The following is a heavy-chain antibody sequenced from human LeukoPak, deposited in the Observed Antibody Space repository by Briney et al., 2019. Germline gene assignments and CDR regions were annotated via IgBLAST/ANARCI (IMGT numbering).Heavy chain of an antibody. J-gene: IGHJ4*02. D-gene: IGHD6-13*01. V-gene: IGHV4-59*08. CDR3: ARAAAVNDPDY. Sequence: SETLSLTCTVSGGSISSYYWSWIRQSPGKGLEWIGYIYYSGSTNYNPSLRSRVTISVDTSKNQFSLKLSSVTAADTAVYYCARAAAVNDPDYWGQGTLVTVSS. CDR1: GGSISSYY. CDR2: IYYSGST.